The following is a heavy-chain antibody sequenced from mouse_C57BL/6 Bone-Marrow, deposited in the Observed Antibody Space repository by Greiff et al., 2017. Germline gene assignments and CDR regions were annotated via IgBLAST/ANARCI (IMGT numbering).Heavy chain of an antibody. V-gene: IGHV1-63*01. CDR2: IYPGGGYT. D-gene: IGHD1-1*01. CDR1: GYTFTNYW. CDR3: ARYGDGGWYFEV. J-gene: IGHJ1*03. Sequence: QVQLKESGAELVRPGTSVKMSCKASGYTFTNYWIGWAKQRPGHGLEWIGDIYPGGGYTNYNEKFKGKATLTADKSSSTAYMQFSSLTSEDSAIYYCARYGDGGWYFEVWGKGTTVTVSS.